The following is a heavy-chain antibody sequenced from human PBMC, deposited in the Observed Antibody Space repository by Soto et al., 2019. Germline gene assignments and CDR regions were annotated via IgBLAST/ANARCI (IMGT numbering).Heavy chain of an antibody. CDR3: ARDFLGYCSSTSCYGVYDY. J-gene: IGHJ4*02. CDR1: GYTFTSYG. Sequence: ASVKVSCKASGYTFTSYGISWVRQAPGQGLEWMGWISAYNGNTNYAQKLQGRVTMTTDTSTSTAYMELRSLRSDDTAVYYCARDFLGYCSSTSCYGVYDYRGQGTLVTVSS. V-gene: IGHV1-18*01. D-gene: IGHD2-2*01. CDR2: ISAYNGNT.